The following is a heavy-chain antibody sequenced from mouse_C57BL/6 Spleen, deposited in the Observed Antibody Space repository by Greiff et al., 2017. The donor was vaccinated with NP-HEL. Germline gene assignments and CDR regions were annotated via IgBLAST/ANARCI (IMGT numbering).Heavy chain of an antibody. D-gene: IGHD2-2*01. CDR1: GFTFSDYY. V-gene: IGHV5-16*02. Sequence: EVQRVESEGGLVQPGSSMKLSCTASGFTFSDYYMAWVRQVPEKGLEWVANINYDGSSTYYLDSLKSRFIISRANAKNILYLQMSSLKSEDTATYYCARRGVYYGYDGYFDVWGTGTTVTVSS. J-gene: IGHJ1*03. CDR2: INYDGSST. CDR3: ARRGVYYGYDGYFDV.